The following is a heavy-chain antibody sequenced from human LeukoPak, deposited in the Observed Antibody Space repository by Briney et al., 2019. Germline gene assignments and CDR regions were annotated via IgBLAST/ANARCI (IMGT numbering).Heavy chain of an antibody. V-gene: IGHV3-73*01. CDR2: IRSKANNYAT. CDR3: TRRPLDSSKGWFDP. CDR1: GFTFSDSA. D-gene: IGHD6-13*01. Sequence: GGSLTLSCAASGFTFSDSAMHWVRQASGKGLEWVGRIRSKANNYATASAASVKGSFTISRDDSKNTAYLQMNSVNTEDTAVYYCTRRPLDSSKGWFDPWGQGTLVTVSP. J-gene: IGHJ5*02.